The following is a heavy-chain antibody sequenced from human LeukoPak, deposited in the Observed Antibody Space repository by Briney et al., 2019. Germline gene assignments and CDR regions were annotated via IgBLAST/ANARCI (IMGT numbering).Heavy chain of an antibody. J-gene: IGHJ5*02. Sequence: SETLSLTCTVSGASISTGAYHWSWIRQAPGKGLEWIGHSGTTSYNPSLNGRVSISVDTSKNQFSLRLTSVTAADTAVYFCATYYGSQGGSGSWGQGTRVTVSS. CDR3: ATYYGSQGGSGS. V-gene: IGHV4-30-4*01. CDR1: GASISTGAYH. CDR2: SGTT. D-gene: IGHD3-10*01.